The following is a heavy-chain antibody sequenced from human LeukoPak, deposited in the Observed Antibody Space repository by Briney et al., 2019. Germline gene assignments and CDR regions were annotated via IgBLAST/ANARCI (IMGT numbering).Heavy chain of an antibody. Sequence: GGSLRLSCAASGFTFSDHYMDWVRQAPGKGLEWVGRTRNKANSYTTEYAASVKGRFTISRDDSKNSLYLQMNSLKTEDTAVYYCARGPRVDPLRLGELSLSPFDYWGQGTLVTVSS. D-gene: IGHD3-16*02. J-gene: IGHJ4*02. V-gene: IGHV3-72*01. CDR1: GFTFSDHY. CDR2: TRNKANSYTT. CDR3: ARGPRVDPLRLGELSLSPFDY.